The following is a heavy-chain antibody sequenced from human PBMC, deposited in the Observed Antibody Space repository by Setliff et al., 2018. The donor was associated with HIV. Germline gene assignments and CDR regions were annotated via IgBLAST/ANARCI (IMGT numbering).Heavy chain of an antibody. CDR3: ATLDPSGGNFLAY. CDR1: GDTDFY. D-gene: IGHD2-21*02. Sequence: LSLTCTVSGDTDFYWNWIRQPPGRGLEWIGYIHASGKTNYNPSLKSRVTISLDTSKMQFSLHLTSVTAADTAVYYCATLDPSGGNFLAYWGQGTLVTVSS. V-gene: IGHV4-4*09. J-gene: IGHJ4*02. CDR2: IHASGKT.